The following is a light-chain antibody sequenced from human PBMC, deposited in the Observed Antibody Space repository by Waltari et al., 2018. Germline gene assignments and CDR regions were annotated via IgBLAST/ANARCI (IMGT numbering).Light chain of an antibody. J-gene: IGLJ3*02. CDR2: DVN. V-gene: IGLV2-14*03. Sequence: QSALTQPASVSGSPGQSITISCTGASSDVADYNYVSWYQQHPPKAPKLMIYDVNNRPSGVSDRVSGSKSDNTASLTISGLQAEDEGDYYCGSYTTNGTWVFGGGTKVTVL. CDR3: GSYTTNGTWV. CDR1: SSDVADYNY.